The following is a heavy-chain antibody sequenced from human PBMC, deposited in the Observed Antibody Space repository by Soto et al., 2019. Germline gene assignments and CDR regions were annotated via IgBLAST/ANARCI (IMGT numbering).Heavy chain of an antibody. CDR3: ARESTTIFGVVIGAFDY. CDR2: INAGNGNT. D-gene: IGHD3-3*01. J-gene: IGHJ4*02. V-gene: IGHV1-3*01. Sequence: ASVKVSCKASGYTFTSHAMHWVRQAPGQRLEWMGWINAGNGNTKYSQKFQGRVTITRDTSASTAYMELSSLRSEDTAVYYCARESTTIFGVVIGAFDYRGQGTLVTASS. CDR1: GYTFTSHA.